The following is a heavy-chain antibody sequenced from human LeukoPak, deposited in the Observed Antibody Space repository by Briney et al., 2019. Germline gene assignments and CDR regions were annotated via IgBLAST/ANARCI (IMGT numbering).Heavy chain of an antibody. CDR2: ISSSSSGIHYS. CDR3: ARDTLRSFDY. D-gene: IGHD2/OR15-2a*01. CDR1: GFAFSTYS. J-gene: IGHJ4*02. Sequence: GGSLRLSCAASGFAFSTYSMNWVRQAPGRGLEWVAYISSSSSGIHYSYYADSVKDRFTISRDNAKNSPYMQMNSLRAEDTAVYYCARDTLRSFDYWGQGTLVTVSS. V-gene: IGHV3-48*01.